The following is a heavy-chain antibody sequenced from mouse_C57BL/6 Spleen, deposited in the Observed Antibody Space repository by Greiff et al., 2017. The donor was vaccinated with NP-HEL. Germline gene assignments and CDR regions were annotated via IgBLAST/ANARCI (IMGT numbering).Heavy chain of an antibody. Sequence: EVHLVESGGGLVKPGGSLKLSCAASGFTFSAYGMHWVRQAPEKGLEWVAYISSGSSTIYYADTVKGRFTISRDNAKNTLFLQMTSLRSEDTAMYYCAREPYGSSYYFDYWGQGTTLTVSS. V-gene: IGHV5-17*01. CDR3: AREPYGSSYYFDY. J-gene: IGHJ2*01. CDR2: ISSGSSTI. D-gene: IGHD1-1*01. CDR1: GFTFSAYG.